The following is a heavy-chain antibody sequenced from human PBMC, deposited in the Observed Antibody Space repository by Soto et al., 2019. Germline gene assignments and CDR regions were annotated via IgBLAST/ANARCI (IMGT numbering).Heavy chain of an antibody. D-gene: IGHD2-21*01. CDR2: IYYTGAA. J-gene: IGHJ4*02. CDR3: ASGTFNDISFDS. V-gene: IGHV4-31*03. CDR1: GGSIDTWRFY. Sequence: QVQLQESGPGLVKPSQTLTLTCSVSGGSIDTWRFYWIWARQLPGKGLQWIGYIYYTGAAYYNPALKRRVVISLDPSANQFSLSLTSLTAADTAVYYCASGTFNDISFDSWGQGRLVTVSS.